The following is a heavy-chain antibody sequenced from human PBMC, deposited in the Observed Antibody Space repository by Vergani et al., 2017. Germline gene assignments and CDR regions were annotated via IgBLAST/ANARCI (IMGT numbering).Heavy chain of an antibody. CDR2: IFTSGST. CDR1: GGSISSYY. CDR3: ARHWAVVAANNWFDP. Sequence: QVQLQESGPGLVKPSETLSLSCTVSGGSISSYYWSWIRQPAGKGLEWIGRIFTSGSTNYNPSLRSRVTMSVDTSKNQFSLKVSSVTAADTAVYYCARHWAVVAANNWFDPWGQGTLVTVSS. D-gene: IGHD2-15*01. V-gene: IGHV4-4*07. J-gene: IGHJ5*02.